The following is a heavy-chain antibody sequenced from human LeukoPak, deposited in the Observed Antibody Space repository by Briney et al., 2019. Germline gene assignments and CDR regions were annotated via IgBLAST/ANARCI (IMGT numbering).Heavy chain of an antibody. Sequence: SETLSLTCIVSGGSISSISSNNYHWGWIRQPPGKGLEWIGSIYYSGSTYYNPSLKSRVTISVDTSKNQFSLKLSSVTAADTALYYCAREMGVVTAHGIDVWGQGATVTVSS. CDR1: GGSISSISSNNYH. J-gene: IGHJ6*02. D-gene: IGHD4-23*01. V-gene: IGHV4-39*02. CDR2: IYYSGST. CDR3: AREMGVVTAHGIDV.